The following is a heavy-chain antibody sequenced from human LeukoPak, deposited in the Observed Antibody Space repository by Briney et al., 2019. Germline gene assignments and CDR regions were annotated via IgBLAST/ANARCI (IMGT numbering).Heavy chain of an antibody. V-gene: IGHV4-59*01. J-gene: IGHJ4*02. CDR3: ARGVTFEY. CDR2: VYHTGST. CDR1: GGSIYNYY. Sequence: SETLSLTCTVSGGSIYNYYWSWVRQPPGKGLEWIGYVYHTGSTTYNPSLKSRVTISVGTSKKEFSLKLTFVTAADTAIYYCARGVTFEYWGQGILVTVSS.